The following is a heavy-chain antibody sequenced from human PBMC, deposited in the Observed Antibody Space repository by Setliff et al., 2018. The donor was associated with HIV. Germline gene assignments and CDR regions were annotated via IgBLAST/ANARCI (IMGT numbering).Heavy chain of an antibody. D-gene: IGHD3-3*01. CDR2: MGGSSGDT. V-gene: IGHV3-23*01. J-gene: IGHJ6*02. CDR3: ARITDNYNFWSGYYYGMDV. Sequence: PGGSLRLSCAASGFTFSNYAMSWVRQAPGKGLEWVSSMGGSSGDTYYADSVKGRFTISRDNTKNTLYLQMNSQRAEDTAVYYCARITDNYNFWSGYYYGMDVWGQGTTVTVSS. CDR1: GFTFSNYA.